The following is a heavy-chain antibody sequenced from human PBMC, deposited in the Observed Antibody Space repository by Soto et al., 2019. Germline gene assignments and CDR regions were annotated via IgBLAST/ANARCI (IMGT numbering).Heavy chain of an antibody. CDR2: INIYLSST. V-gene: IGHV3-74*01. D-gene: IGHD6-19*01. CDR3: ARVAHSSGLYPTFDP. CDR1: GFTFISYC. J-gene: IGHJ5*02. Sequence: PGGSLRLSCAASGFTFISYCIHWVRQAPLKVLLLFSLINIYLSSTSYADSVKGLFTISRYNANNTLYLQMNILRSEDTAVYYCARVAHSSGLYPTFDPWGQGTLVTVSS.